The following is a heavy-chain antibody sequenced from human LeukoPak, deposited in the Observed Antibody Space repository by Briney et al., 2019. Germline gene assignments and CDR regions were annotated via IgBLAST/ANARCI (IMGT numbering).Heavy chain of an antibody. J-gene: IGHJ5*02. CDR2: INHSGST. Sequence: SETLSLTCAVYGGSFSVYYWSWIRQPPGKGLEWIGEINHSGSTNYNPSLKSRVTISVDTSKNQFSLKLSSVNAADTAVYYCARLNNWFDPWGQGTLVTVSS. V-gene: IGHV4-34*01. D-gene: IGHD4/OR15-4a*01. CDR3: ARLNNWFDP. CDR1: GGSFSVYY.